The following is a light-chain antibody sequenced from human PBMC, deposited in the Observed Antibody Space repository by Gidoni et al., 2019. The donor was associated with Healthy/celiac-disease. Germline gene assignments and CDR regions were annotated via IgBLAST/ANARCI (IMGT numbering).Light chain of an antibody. V-gene: IGKV2-30*01. CDR1: QSLVNTDGNTF. CDR3: MQGARWPPT. CDR2: RVS. J-gene: IGKJ1*01. Sequence: DVVLTQSPRSLPVTLGQPASISCRSSQSLVNTDGNTFLIWVQQRPGQSPRRLIYRVSNRDSGVPDRFRGSGSGTDFTLTISRVEAEDVGVYYCMQGARWPPTCGQGTQVEIK.